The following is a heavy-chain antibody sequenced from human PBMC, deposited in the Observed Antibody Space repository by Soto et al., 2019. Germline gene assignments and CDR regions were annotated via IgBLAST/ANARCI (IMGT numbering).Heavy chain of an antibody. CDR1: GGSISSYY. CDR2: IYYSGST. J-gene: IGHJ3*02. Sequence: SETLSLTCTVSGGSISSYYWSWIRQPPGKGLERIGYIYYSGSTNYTPSLKSRVTISVDTSKNQFSLKLSSVTAADTAVYYCARAGYCSGGSCYADAFDIWGQGTMVTVSS. D-gene: IGHD2-15*01. V-gene: IGHV4-59*08. CDR3: ARAGYCSGGSCYADAFDI.